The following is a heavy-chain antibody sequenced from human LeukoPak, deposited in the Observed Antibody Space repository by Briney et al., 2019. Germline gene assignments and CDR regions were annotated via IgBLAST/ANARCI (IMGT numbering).Heavy chain of an antibody. CDR1: GFTFSNYA. CDR2: LTGGGVST. D-gene: IGHD6-19*01. J-gene: IGHJ4*02. V-gene: IGHV3-23*01. CDR3: ARQSSPDY. Sequence: PGGSLRLSCTASGFTFSNYAMSWVRQAPGKGLEWVSALTGGGVSTYYADSVKGRFTISRDNSKNTLYLQMNSLRAEDTALYYCARQSSPDYWGQGTLVTVSS.